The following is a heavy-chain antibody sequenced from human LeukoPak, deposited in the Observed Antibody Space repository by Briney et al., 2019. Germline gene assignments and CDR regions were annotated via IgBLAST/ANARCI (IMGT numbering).Heavy chain of an antibody. CDR3: AKGSAGAPYCFDY. V-gene: IGHV3-43*01. J-gene: IGHJ4*02. CDR2: ISWDGGST. CDR1: GLTFDDYT. Sequence: PGGSLRLSCAASGLTFDDYTMHWVRQAPGKGLEWVSHISWDGGSTYYADSLKGRFTISRDNSKNSLYLQLNSLRPDDTALYYCAKGSAGAPYCFDYWGQGTLVTVSS. D-gene: IGHD1-26*01.